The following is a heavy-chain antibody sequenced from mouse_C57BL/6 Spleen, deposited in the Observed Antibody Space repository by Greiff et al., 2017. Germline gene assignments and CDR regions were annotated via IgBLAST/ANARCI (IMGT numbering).Heavy chain of an antibody. CDR3: ARDGSYYFDY. Sequence: DVKLVESGGGLVQPGGSLSLSCAASGFTFTDYYMSWVRQPPGKALEWLGFIRNKANGYTTEYSASVKGRFTISRDNAQSILYLQMNALSAEDSATYYCARDGSYYFDYWGQGTTLTVSS. V-gene: IGHV7-3*01. CDR2: IRNKANGYTT. J-gene: IGHJ2*01. CDR1: GFTFTDYY.